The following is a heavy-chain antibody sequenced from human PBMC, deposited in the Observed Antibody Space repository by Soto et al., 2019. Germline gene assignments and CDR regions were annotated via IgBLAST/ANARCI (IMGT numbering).Heavy chain of an antibody. CDR3: ARHYPIGNNWNYFDY. V-gene: IGHV4-59*08. Sequence: QVQLQESGPGLVKPSETLSLTCTVSDGSISSYFWGWIRQPPGKGLEWIGYIFYTGSTNYNPSLKSRVTRSVDPSKNQFPMQLSSVTAADTAVYYCARHYPIGNNWNYFDYWGQGTLVTVSS. D-gene: IGHD1-1*01. J-gene: IGHJ4*02. CDR1: DGSISSYF. CDR2: IFYTGST.